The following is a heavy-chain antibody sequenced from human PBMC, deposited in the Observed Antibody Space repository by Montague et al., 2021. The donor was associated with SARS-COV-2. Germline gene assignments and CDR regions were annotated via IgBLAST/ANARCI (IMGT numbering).Heavy chain of an antibody. J-gene: IGHJ4*02. D-gene: IGHD3-3*01. CDR1: GDSISSSSYF. V-gene: IGHV4-39*01. CDR3: AGKASRGITIFGVVTASYYFDY. CDR2: IYYSGST. Sequence: SETLSLTCTVSGDSISSSSYFWGWIRQPPGKGLEWIGSIYYSGSTYYNPSLKSRVTISVDTSKNQFSLKLSSVTAADTAVYYCAGKASRGITIFGVVTASYYFDYWGQGTLVTVSS.